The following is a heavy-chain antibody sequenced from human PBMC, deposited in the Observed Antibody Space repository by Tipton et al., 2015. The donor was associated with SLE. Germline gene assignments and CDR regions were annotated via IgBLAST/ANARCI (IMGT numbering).Heavy chain of an antibody. CDR1: GITVSSYY. V-gene: IGHV3-53*01. CDR3: AKVYGDYVWGSYRHYYYYMDV. D-gene: IGHD3-16*02. Sequence: SLRLSCAASGITVSSYYMSWVRQAPGKGLEWVSVIYNEGDTKYADSVKGRFTISRDNSKNRLYLQMDSLRAEDTAVYYCAKVYGDYVWGSYRHYYYYMDVWGKGTTVTVSS. J-gene: IGHJ6*03. CDR2: IYNEGDT.